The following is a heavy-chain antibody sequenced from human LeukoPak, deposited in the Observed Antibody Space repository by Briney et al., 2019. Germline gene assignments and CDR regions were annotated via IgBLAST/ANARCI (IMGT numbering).Heavy chain of an antibody. V-gene: IGHV2-70*01. J-gene: IGHJ4*02. CDR1: GFSLSTSGMC. CDR3: ARSGSVRDSSGYDFDY. CDR2: IDWDDDK. Sequence: SGPTLVNPTQTLTLTCTFSGFSLSTSGMCVSWIRQPPGKALEWLALIDWDDDKYYSTSLKTRLTISKDTSQSQVVLTMTNMDHVDTATYYCARSGSVRDSSGYDFDYWGQGTLVTVSS. D-gene: IGHD3-22*01.